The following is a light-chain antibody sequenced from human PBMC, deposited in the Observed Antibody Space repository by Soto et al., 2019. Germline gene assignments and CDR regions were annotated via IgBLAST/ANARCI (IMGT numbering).Light chain of an antibody. J-gene: IGLJ2*01. Sequence: QSALTQPASVSGSPGQSITISCTGTRSDVGSYNLVSWYQQHPGKAPKLMIYEGSKRPSGVSNRFSGSKSGNTASLTISGLQAEDEADYYCCSYAGGSTVVFGGGTKVTVL. CDR2: EGS. CDR1: RSDVGSYNL. V-gene: IGLV2-23*01. CDR3: CSYAGGSTVV.